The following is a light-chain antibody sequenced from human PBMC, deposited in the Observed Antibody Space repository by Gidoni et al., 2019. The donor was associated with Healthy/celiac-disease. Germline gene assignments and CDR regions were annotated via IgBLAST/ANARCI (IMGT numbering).Light chain of an antibody. CDR1: QSVSSSY. CDR3: QQYGSSPYT. CDR2: GAS. J-gene: IGKJ2*01. Sequence: ILFTQSPGTLSLSPGERATLSCRASQSVSSSYLAWYQQKPGQAPRLLIYGASSRATGIPDRLSGSGSGTDFTLTISRLEPEDFAVYYCQQYGSSPYTFGQGTKLEIK. V-gene: IGKV3-20*01.